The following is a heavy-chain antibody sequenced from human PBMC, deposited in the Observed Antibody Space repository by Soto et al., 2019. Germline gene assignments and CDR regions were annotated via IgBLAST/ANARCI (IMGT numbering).Heavy chain of an antibody. V-gene: IGHV4-34*01. CDR3: ARAPIIGATFFDI. CDR2: INRSGGA. D-gene: IGHD1-26*01. J-gene: IGHJ4*02. CDR1: GGSLSGHY. Sequence: QVQLQQGGAGLLKPSETLSLSCAVNGGSLSGHYWSWIRQAPGKGLEGIGEINRSGGANYDPSLKSRVTISVDASKNQFSLKMNSVTAADTAVYYCARAPIIGATFFDIWGQGSLVTVSS.